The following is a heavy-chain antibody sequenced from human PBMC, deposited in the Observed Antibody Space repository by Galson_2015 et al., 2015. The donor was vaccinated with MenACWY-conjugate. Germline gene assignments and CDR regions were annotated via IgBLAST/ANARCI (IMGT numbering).Heavy chain of an antibody. CDR2: TYYRSKWYN. D-gene: IGHD2-21*01. CDR3: ARWGPSHTAYRPSTDQINDAFDV. V-gene: IGHV6-1*01. J-gene: IGHJ3*01. CDR1: GDSVSSHTAA. Sequence: CAISGDSVSSHTAAWTWIRQSPSRGLEWLGRTYYRSKWYNDYASSLKSRITVNPDTSKNQFSLQLNSVTPEDTAVYYCARWGPSHTAYRPSTDQINDAFDVWGQGTMVTVSS.